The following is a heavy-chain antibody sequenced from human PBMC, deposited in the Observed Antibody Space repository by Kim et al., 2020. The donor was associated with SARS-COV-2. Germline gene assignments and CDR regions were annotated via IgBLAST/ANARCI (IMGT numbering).Heavy chain of an antibody. CDR3: AKIPTPPTTLVRGAFDY. V-gene: IGHV3-23*01. D-gene: IGHD3-10*01. Sequence: GGSLRLSCAASGFTFSSYAMSWVRQAPGKGLEWVSAISGSGGSTFYADSVKGRFTISRDNSKNTVFLQMNSLRVDDTAVYYCAKIPTPPTTLVRGAFDYWGQGTRVTVSS. CDR1: GFTFSSYA. CDR2: ISGSGGST. J-gene: IGHJ4*02.